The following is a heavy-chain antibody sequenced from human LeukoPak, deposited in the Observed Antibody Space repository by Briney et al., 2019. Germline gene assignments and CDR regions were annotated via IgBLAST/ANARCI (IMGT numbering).Heavy chain of an antibody. J-gene: IGHJ4*02. Sequence: PSETLSLTCTVSGGSISSYYWSWIRQPPGKGLEWIGYIYYSGSTNYNPSLKSRVTISVDTSKNQLSLKLSSVTAADTAVYYCARVVPGYCSGGSCSGLDYWGQGTLVTVSS. CDR1: GGSISSYY. CDR3: ARVVPGYCSGGSCSGLDY. CDR2: IYYSGST. V-gene: IGHV4-59*01. D-gene: IGHD2-15*01.